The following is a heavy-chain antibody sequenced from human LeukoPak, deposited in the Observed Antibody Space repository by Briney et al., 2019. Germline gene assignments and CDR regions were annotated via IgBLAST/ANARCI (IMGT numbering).Heavy chain of an antibody. CDR2: IKQDGSEK. CDR1: GFTFTSYW. J-gene: IGHJ4*02. V-gene: IGHV3-7*01. D-gene: IGHD1-14*01. Sequence: PGGSLRLSCAASGFTFTSYWMNWVRQAPGMGLEWVANIKQDGSEKYYVDSVKGRFTISRGNAKNSLYLQMNSLRAEDTAVYYCARDPDRDGVDYWGQGTLVTVSS. CDR3: ARDPDRDGVDY.